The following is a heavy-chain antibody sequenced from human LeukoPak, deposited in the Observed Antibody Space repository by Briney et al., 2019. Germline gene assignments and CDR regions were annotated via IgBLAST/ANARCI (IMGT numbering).Heavy chain of an antibody. D-gene: IGHD6-13*01. CDR3: ARSVEQLANFDY. Sequence: ASVKVSCKASGYTFTGYHMHWVRQAPGQGLEWMGWINPNSGGTKDAQKFQGRVTMTRDTSITTAYMELSRLRSDDTAVYYCARSVEQLANFDYWGQGTLVTVSS. J-gene: IGHJ4*02. CDR1: GYTFTGYH. CDR2: INPNSGGT. V-gene: IGHV1-2*02.